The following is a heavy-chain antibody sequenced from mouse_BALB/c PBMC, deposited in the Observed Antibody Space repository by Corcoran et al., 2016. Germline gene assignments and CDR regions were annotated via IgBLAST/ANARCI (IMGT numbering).Heavy chain of an antibody. Sequence: EVKLHQSEPELMDPGASVEIFCKASRYTFNDYNMHWGKQSHGKSLEWIGDIYPYNGDTGYNQKFSSKDTLTVENSYSTAYMELRSLTYEDSSDDYCANGNFAYWGQGILVTVSA. V-gene: IGHV1S29*02. J-gene: IGHJ3*01. CDR2: IYPYNGDT. CDR1: RYTFNDYN. D-gene: IGHD2-1*01. CDR3: ANGNFAY.